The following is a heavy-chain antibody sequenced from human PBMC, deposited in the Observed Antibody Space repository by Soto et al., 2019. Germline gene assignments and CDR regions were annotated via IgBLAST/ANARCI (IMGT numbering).Heavy chain of an antibody. Sequence: SETLSLTCAVSGGSISSSNWWSWVRQPPGKGLEWIGEIYHSGSTNYNPSLKSRATISVDKSKNQFSLKLSSVTAADTAVYYCARVDHYYDSSGYSDAFDIWGQGTMVTVSS. J-gene: IGHJ3*02. CDR1: GGSISSSNW. CDR3: ARVDHYYDSSGYSDAFDI. CDR2: IYHSGST. D-gene: IGHD3-22*01. V-gene: IGHV4-4*02.